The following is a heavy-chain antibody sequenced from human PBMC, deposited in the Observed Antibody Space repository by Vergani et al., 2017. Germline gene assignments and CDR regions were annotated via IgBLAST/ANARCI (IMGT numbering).Heavy chain of an antibody. D-gene: IGHD4-11*01. Sequence: EVQLVESGGGLVQPGRSLRLSCAASGFTFDDYAMHWVRQAPGKGLEWVSGISWNSGSIGYADSVKGRFTISRDNAKNSLYLQMNSLRAEDTAVYYCARDGTVTTGPWMKYHYYYMDVWGKGTTVTVSS. CDR3: ARDGTVTTGPWMKYHYYYMDV. J-gene: IGHJ6*03. CDR2: ISWNSGSI. V-gene: IGHV3-9*01. CDR1: GFTFDDYA.